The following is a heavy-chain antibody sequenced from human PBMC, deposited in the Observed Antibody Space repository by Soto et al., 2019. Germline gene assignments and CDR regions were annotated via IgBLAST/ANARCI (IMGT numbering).Heavy chain of an antibody. J-gene: IGHJ4*02. D-gene: IGHD6-6*01. CDR2: ISPSASDT. V-gene: IGHV3-23*01. Sequence: GGSLKLSCAASGFRFSTSSMAWFRQPPWKGLEWVSAISPSASDTLYADSVKGRFTIFRDNSKNTLFLQMTSLRAEDTAVYYCAKTRGATSSSSDSWGQGT. CDR1: GFRFSTSS. CDR3: AKTRGATSSSSDS.